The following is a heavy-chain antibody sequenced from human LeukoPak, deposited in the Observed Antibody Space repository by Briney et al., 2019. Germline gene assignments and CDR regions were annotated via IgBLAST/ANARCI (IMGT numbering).Heavy chain of an antibody. CDR3: ARDNDLLRYFDWPLDY. CDR2: ISYDGSNK. D-gene: IGHD3-9*01. V-gene: IGHV3-30-3*01. J-gene: IGHJ4*02. Sequence: PGGSLRLSCAASGFTFSSYAMHWVRQAPGKGLEWVAVISYDGSNKYYADSVKGRFTISRGNSKNTLYLQMNSLRAEDTAVYYCARDNDLLRYFDWPLDYWGQGTLVTVSS. CDR1: GFTFSSYA.